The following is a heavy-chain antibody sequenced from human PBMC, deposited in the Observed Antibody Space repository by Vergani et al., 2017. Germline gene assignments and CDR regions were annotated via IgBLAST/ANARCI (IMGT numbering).Heavy chain of an antibody. V-gene: IGHV3-9*01. J-gene: IGHJ2*01. Sequence: EVQLVESGGGLVQPGRSLRLSCAASGFTFADYAMHWVRQAPGKGLEWVSGINWNSDSIAYADSVKGRFTISRDNAKNSLYLQMNSLRAEDTALYYCVKDIEASGNYWYFDLWGRGTLVTVSS. CDR1: GFTFADYA. D-gene: IGHD1-26*01. CDR3: VKDIEASGNYWYFDL. CDR2: INWNSDSI.